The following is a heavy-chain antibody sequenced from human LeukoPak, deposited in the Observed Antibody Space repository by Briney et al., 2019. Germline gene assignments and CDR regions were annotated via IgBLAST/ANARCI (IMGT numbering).Heavy chain of an antibody. D-gene: IGHD3-22*01. Sequence: GGSLRLSCAASEFAFSNYEMNWVRQAPGKGLQFTAYISDSGTTIYYGDSVKGRFTISRDNSKNTLYLQMNSLRAEDTAVYYCARGAMIAKHYFDYWGQGTLVTVSS. CDR3: ARGAMIAKHYFDY. V-gene: IGHV3-48*03. CDR2: ISDSGTTI. J-gene: IGHJ4*02. CDR1: EFAFSNYE.